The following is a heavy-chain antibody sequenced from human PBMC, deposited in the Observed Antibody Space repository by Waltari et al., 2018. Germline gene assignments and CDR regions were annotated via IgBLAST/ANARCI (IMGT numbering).Heavy chain of an antibody. D-gene: IGHD3-3*02. CDR3: ARDWRRSLEFFDWLLFALDL. Sequence: QVNLLASGGGVVQPGGSLILSCSTSAFTFSNFGMPWVIQAPGKGLEWVALIWFDGSDKFYADSVRGRFTISRDNSARTLYLDMDSLRAEDSAVYFCARDWRRSLEFFDWLLFALDLWGQGTLVAVSS. CDR1: AFTFSNFG. J-gene: IGHJ5*02. V-gene: IGHV3-33*08. CDR2: IWFDGSDK.